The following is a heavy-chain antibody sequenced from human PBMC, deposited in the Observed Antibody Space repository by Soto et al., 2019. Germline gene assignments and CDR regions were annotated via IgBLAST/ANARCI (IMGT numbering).Heavy chain of an antibody. D-gene: IGHD6-19*01. CDR3: GKDRGGFAGGWEYFDH. CDR1: GFRFSDHS. V-gene: IGHV3-48*01. Sequence: VQLVESGGGLVSPGGSLTLSCVGSGFRFSDHSMHWVRRAPGTGLQWLSYISSSGDTIHYADSVRGRFIVSRDNSENTLYLQMNNLNAEDTAFYYCGKDRGGFAGGWEYFDHWGQGELVTVSS. CDR2: ISSSGDTI. J-gene: IGHJ4*02.